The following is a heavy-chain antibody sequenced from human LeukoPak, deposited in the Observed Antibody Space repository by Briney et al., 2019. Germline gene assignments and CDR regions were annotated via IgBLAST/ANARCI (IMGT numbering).Heavy chain of an antibody. Sequence: PSETLSLTCTVSGGSISGYYWSWIRQPPGKGLEWIGYIYYSGSRGNTNYTPSLKSRVSISVDTSKNQFSLKMSSVTAADTAVYYCAKDANYEILTGYWYFDLWGRGTLVTVSS. CDR1: GGSISGYY. J-gene: IGHJ2*01. D-gene: IGHD3-9*01. CDR3: AKDANYEILTGYWYFDL. CDR2: IYYSGSRGNT. V-gene: IGHV4-59*01.